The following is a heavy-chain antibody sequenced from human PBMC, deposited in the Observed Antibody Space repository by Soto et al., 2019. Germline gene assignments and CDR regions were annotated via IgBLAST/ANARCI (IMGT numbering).Heavy chain of an antibody. Sequence: TGGSLRLSCAASGFTFSSYAMHWVRQAPGKGLEWVAVISYDGSNKYYADSVKGRFTISRDNSKNTLYLQMNSLRAEDTAVYYCARDPATVTNNWFDPWGQGTLVTVSS. J-gene: IGHJ5*02. CDR3: ARDPATVTNNWFDP. V-gene: IGHV3-30-3*01. CDR2: ISYDGSNK. CDR1: GFTFSSYA. D-gene: IGHD4-17*01.